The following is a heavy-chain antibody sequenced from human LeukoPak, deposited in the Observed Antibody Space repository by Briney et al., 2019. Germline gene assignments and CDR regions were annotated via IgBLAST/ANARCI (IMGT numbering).Heavy chain of an antibody. V-gene: IGHV3-21*01. CDR3: ARALPSPLYSGSYADAFDI. D-gene: IGHD1-26*01. CDR1: GFTFSSYS. CDR2: ISSSSSYI. Sequence: GGSLRLSCAASGFTFSSYSMNWGRQAPGKGLEWVSSISSSSSYIYYADSVKGRFTISRDNAKNSLYLQMNSLRAEDTAVYYCARALPSPLYSGSYADAFDIWGQGTMVTVSS. J-gene: IGHJ3*02.